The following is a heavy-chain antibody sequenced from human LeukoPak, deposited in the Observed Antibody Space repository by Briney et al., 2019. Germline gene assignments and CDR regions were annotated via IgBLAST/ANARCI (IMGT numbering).Heavy chain of an antibody. Sequence: SETLSLTCTVSGGSISSSSYYWGWIRQPPGKGLEWIGSIYYSGSTYYSPSLKSRVTISVDTSKNQFSLKLSSVTAADTAVYYCARRSYDLGYCSGGSCYSTDAFDIWGQGTMVTVSS. V-gene: IGHV4-39*01. J-gene: IGHJ3*02. CDR1: GGSISSSSYY. D-gene: IGHD2-15*01. CDR3: ARRSYDLGYCSGGSCYSTDAFDI. CDR2: IYYSGST.